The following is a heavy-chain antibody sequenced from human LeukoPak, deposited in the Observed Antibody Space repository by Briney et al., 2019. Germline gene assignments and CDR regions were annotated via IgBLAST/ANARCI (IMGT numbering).Heavy chain of an antibody. J-gene: IGHJ5*02. D-gene: IGHD3-3*01. CDR3: ARGVGYDFWSGTLFDP. CDR2: IYYSGST. CDR1: GGSISSYY. V-gene: IGHV4-59*01. Sequence: SETLSLTCIVSGGSISSYYWSWIRQPPGKGLEWIGYIYYSGSTNYNPSLKSRVTISVDTSKNQFSLNLNSVTAADTAVYYCARGVGYDFWSGTLFDPWGQGTLVSVSS.